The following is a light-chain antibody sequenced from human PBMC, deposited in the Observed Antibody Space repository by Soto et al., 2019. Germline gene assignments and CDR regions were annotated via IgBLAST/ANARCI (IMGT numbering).Light chain of an antibody. V-gene: IGKV3-20*01. CDR2: GAS. CDR1: QSVSSRF. CDR3: QQYESSRT. J-gene: IGKJ1*01. Sequence: EIVLTQSRGTLSLSPGERATLSCRASQSVSSRFLAWYQQKPGQAPKVLIYGASTRATGIPDRFSGSGSGTDFTLTISRLEPEDFAVYYCQQYESSRTFGQGTKVEMK.